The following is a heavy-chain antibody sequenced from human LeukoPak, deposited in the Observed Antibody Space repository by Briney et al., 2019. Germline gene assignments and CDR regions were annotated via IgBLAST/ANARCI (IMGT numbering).Heavy chain of an antibody. J-gene: IGHJ4*02. D-gene: IGHD3-3*01. CDR3: AKGIDFWSGSDY. V-gene: IGHV3-23*01. CDR2: ISGSGGST. Sequence: GGSLRLSCVASGFTFSSYAMSWVRQAPGRGLEYVSAISGSGGSTYYIDSVKGRFTISRDNSKNTLYLQMNSLRAEDTAVYYCAKGIDFWSGSDYWGQGTLVTVSS. CDR1: GFTFSSYA.